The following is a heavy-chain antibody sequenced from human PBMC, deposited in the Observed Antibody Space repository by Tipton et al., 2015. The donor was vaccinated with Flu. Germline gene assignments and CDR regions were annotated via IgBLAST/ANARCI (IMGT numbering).Heavy chain of an antibody. Sequence: GYLRLSCAASGFTVSSNYMSWVRQAPGKGLEWVSVMYSGGSTNYADSVKGRFTISRDNSKNTLYLQIHSLRAEDTAVYYCARTYYYDVDWYFDLWGRGTLVTVSS. CDR3: ARTYYYDVDWYFDL. V-gene: IGHV3-53*01. CDR1: GFTVSSNY. D-gene: IGHD3-22*01. CDR2: MYSGGST. J-gene: IGHJ2*01.